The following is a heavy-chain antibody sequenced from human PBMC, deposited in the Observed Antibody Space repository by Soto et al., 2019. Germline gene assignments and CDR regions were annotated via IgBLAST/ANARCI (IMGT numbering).Heavy chain of an antibody. CDR3: ASRYDFWSGSPVDY. CDR2: ISSSSSYI. V-gene: IGHV3-21*01. CDR1: GFTFSSYS. J-gene: IGHJ4*02. D-gene: IGHD3-3*01. Sequence: GGSLRLSCAASGFTFSSYSMNWVRQAPGKGLEWVSSISSSSSYIYYADSVKGRFTISRDNAQNSLYLQMNGLRAEDTAVYYCASRYDFWSGSPVDYWGQGTLVTVSS.